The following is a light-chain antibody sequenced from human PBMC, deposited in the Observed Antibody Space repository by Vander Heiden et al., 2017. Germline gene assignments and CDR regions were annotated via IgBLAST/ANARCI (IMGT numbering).Light chain of an antibody. CDR1: QCISNN. J-gene: IGKJ2*01. Sequence: EIVMTQSPATLSASPGERATLPCRASQCISNNLAPYQQKPGPPPRLLINGASARAAGSTARFSGSGFGTYFSLTINSLQSADFSVDYCRQYHNWSPYTFGQGTKLEIK. CDR2: GAS. V-gene: IGKV3-15*01. CDR3: RQYHNWSPYT.